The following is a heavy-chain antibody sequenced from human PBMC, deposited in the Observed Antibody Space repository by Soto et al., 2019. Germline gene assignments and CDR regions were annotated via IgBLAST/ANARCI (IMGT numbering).Heavy chain of an antibody. Sequence: ESGGDLIQPGGSLRLSCAASGFTFSSYTMRWVRQAPGKGLEWVSTISGSGGDTYYADSVKGRFTISRDNSKNTLYLQMNSLLAEDTAIYYCVKKMSTRPPGAFDFWGQGTMVTVSS. V-gene: IGHV3-23*01. CDR1: GFTFSSYT. CDR2: ISGSGGDT. CDR3: VKKMSTRPPGAFDF. J-gene: IGHJ3*01. D-gene: IGHD1-1*01.